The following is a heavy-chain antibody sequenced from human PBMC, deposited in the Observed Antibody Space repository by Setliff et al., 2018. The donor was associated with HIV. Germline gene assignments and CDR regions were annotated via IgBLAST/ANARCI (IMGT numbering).Heavy chain of an antibody. Sequence: GASVKVSCKASGDTFTSHAISWVRQAPGQGLEWMGGIIPIFGTPNYAQKFKGRLTITADESTSTVYMELSSLRSEDTAVYYCARDSRDIVVVIAPEPEPYYYYMDVWGKGTTVTVSS. J-gene: IGHJ6*03. CDR1: GDTFTSHA. V-gene: IGHV1-69*13. D-gene: IGHD2-15*01. CDR3: ARDSRDIVVVIAPEPEPYYYYMDV. CDR2: IIPIFGTP.